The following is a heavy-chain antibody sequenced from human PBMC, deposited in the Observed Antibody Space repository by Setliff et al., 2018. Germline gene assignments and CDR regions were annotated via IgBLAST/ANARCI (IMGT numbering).Heavy chain of an antibody. CDR2: MNPNSGNT. V-gene: IGHV1-8*02. CDR3: ARVRRVVIAYYYYMDV. Sequence: ASVKVSCKASGYTFTSYDINWVRQATGQGLEWMGWMNPNSGNTGYAQKFQGRVTMTRNTSISTAYMELSSLRSEDTAVYYCARVRRVVIAYYYYMDVWGKGTTVTVSS. D-gene: IGHD2-21*01. CDR1: GYTFTSYD. J-gene: IGHJ6*03.